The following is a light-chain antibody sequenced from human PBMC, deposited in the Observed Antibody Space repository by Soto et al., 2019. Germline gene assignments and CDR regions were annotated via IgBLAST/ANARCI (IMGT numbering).Light chain of an antibody. CDR3: ISYTRSSTQV. CDR2: EVS. J-gene: IGLJ2*01. V-gene: IGLV2-14*01. CDR1: SSDVGGYNY. Sequence: QSVLTQPASVSGSPGQSITISCTGTSSDVGGYNYVSWYQQHPGKAPKLMIYEVSNRPSGVSNRFSGSKSGNTASLTISGLQAEDEADYYCISYTRSSTQVFGGGTKVTVL.